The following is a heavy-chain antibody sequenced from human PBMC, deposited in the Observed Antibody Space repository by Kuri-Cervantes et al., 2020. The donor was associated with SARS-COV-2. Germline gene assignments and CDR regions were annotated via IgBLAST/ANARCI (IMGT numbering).Heavy chain of an antibody. CDR3: ARVTTVTEGY. Sequence: ASVKVSCKASGYTFTSYDINWVRQATGQGLEWMGWMNPNSGNTGHAQKFQGRVTMTRNTSISTAYMELSSLRSEDTAVYYCARVTTVTEGYWGQGTLVTVSS. CDR1: GYTFTSYD. J-gene: IGHJ4*02. D-gene: IGHD4-11*01. V-gene: IGHV1-8*01. CDR2: MNPNSGNT.